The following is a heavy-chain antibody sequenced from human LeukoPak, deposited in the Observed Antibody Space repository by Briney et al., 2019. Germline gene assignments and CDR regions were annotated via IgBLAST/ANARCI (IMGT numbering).Heavy chain of an antibody. D-gene: IGHD3-10*01. CDR2: INPNSGAT. Sequence: GASVKVSCKASGYTFTGYYMHWVRQAPGQGLEWMGWINPNSGATNYAQKFQGRVTMTRDTSISTAYMELSRLRSDDTAVHYCARGGRGGSGGDFDYWGQGTLVTVSS. V-gene: IGHV1-2*02. J-gene: IGHJ4*02. CDR3: ARGGRGGSGGDFDY. CDR1: GYTFTGYY.